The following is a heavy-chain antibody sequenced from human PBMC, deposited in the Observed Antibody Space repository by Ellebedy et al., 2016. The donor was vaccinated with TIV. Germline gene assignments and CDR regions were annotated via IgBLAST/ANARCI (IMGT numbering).Heavy chain of an antibody. CDR3: AKAASSYYMDA. J-gene: IGHJ6*03. CDR1: GSTLNTYW. CDR2: INGDGSLI. Sequence: GGSLRLSXAASGSTLNTYWMSWVRQAPGKGLEWVAKINGDGSLINYVDSVKGRFTISRDNAKNTLYLDLSRLRAEDTAIYYCAKAASSYYMDAWGTGTTVVVSS. D-gene: IGHD6-25*01. V-gene: IGHV3-7*01.